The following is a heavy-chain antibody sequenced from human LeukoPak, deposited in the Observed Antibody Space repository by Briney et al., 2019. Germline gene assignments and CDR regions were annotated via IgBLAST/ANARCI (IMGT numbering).Heavy chain of an antibody. Sequence: GGSPRLSCAASGFTFSSYGMHWVRQAPGKGLEWVAVISYDGSNKYYADSVKGRFTISRDNSKNTLYLQMNSLRAEDTAVYYCAKSQSRAYFYYGMDVWGQGTTVTVSS. CDR3: AKSQSRAYFYYGMDV. J-gene: IGHJ6*02. V-gene: IGHV3-30*18. D-gene: IGHD2-21*01. CDR2: ISYDGSNK. CDR1: GFTFSSYG.